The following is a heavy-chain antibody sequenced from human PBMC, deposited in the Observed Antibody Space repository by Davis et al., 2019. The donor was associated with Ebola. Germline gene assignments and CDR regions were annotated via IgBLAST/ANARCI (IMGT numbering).Heavy chain of an antibody. D-gene: IGHD6-19*01. CDR3: ARDVGTIAVAGTGDY. V-gene: IGHV3-23*01. J-gene: IGHJ4*02. CDR1: GFTFSSYA. Sequence: GESLKISCAASGFTFSSYAMSWVRQAPGKGLEWVSAISGSGGSTYYADSVKGRFTISRDNSKNTLYLQMKSLRAEDTAVYYCARDVGTIAVAGTGDYWGQGTLVTVSS. CDR2: ISGSGGST.